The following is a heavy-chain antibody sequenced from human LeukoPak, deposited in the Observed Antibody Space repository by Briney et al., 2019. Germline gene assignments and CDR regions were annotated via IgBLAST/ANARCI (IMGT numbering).Heavy chain of an antibody. Sequence: SQTLSLTCIVSGGSISSPSYYWSWIRQSADKKLEWIGRIFSSGSTSFNPSLQSRVIISLDTSRNQFSLRLSSVTAADSAVYYCAREDTDYGAGYWGQGTLVTVSS. CDR2: IFSSGST. CDR1: GGSISSPSYY. D-gene: IGHD4-17*01. CDR3: AREDTDYGAGY. J-gene: IGHJ4*02. V-gene: IGHV4-61*02.